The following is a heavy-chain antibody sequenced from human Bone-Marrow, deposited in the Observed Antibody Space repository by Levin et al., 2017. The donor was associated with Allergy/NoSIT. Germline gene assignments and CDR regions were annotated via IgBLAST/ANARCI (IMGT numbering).Heavy chain of an antibody. V-gene: IGHV1-46*01. Sequence: AASVKVSCKTSGFSFSDYYMHWVRQAPGQGLEWMGVVNPGGGSSTFSLKFQGRVVMTGDPSTHTVFLDLRSLSSDDTAVYYCVRGLGVTVRGVSQGFDYWGQGTLVTVS. J-gene: IGHJ4*02. CDR3: VRGLGVTVRGVSQGFDY. CDR2: VNPGGGSS. D-gene: IGHD3-10*01. CDR1: GFSFSDYY.